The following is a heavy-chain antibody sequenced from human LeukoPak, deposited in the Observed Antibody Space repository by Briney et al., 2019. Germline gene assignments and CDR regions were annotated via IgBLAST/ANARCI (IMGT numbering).Heavy chain of an antibody. V-gene: IGHV1-46*01. CDR3: ARGGFLEWPSFYGMDV. D-gene: IGHD3-3*01. CDR2: INPSGGST. Sequence: ASVKVSCKASGYTFTSYYMHWVRQAPGQGLEWMGIINPSGGSTSYAQKFQGRVTMTRDTSTSTVYMELSSLRSEDTAVYYCARGGFLEWPSFYGMDVWGQGTTVPVSS. CDR1: GYTFTSYY. J-gene: IGHJ6*02.